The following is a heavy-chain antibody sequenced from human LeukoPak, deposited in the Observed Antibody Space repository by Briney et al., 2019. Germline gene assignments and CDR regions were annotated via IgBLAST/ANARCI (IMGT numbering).Heavy chain of an antibody. CDR1: GFTFSSYG. CDR3: AKPMELTYYDLWSGYDYFDY. Sequence: GGSLRLSCAASGFTFSSYGMHWVRQAPGKGLEWVAFIRYDGSNQYYADSVKGRFTISRDNSKNTLYLQMSSLRAEDTAVYYCAKPMELTYYDLWSGYDYFDYWGQGTLVTVSS. J-gene: IGHJ4*02. D-gene: IGHD3-3*01. V-gene: IGHV3-30*02. CDR2: IRYDGSNQ.